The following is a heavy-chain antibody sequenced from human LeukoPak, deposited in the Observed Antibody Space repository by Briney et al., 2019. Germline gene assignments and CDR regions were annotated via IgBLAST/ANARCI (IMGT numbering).Heavy chain of an antibody. D-gene: IGHD3-10*01. V-gene: IGHV4-39*01. CDR2: IYYSGST. CDR3: ARRRFGGPTGN. Sequence: SETLSLTCTVSGGSIRIANYYWEWIRQPPGKGLEWIGSIYYSGSTYYNPSLKSRVTISVDTSKNQLSLKLSSLTAADTAVYYCARRRFGGPTGNWGQGTLVTVSS. CDR1: GGSIRIANYY. J-gene: IGHJ4*02.